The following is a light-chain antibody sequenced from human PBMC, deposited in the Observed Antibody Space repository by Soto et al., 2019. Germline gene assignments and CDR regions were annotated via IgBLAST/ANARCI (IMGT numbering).Light chain of an antibody. J-gene: IGKJ2*01. Sequence: ESVLTQSPGTLSLSPGERATLSCRASQSVSSSYLAWYQQKPGQPPRLLIYGASNRATGIPDRFRGSGSGTDFTLTISRLEPEDFAVYYCQQYGNPPRYTVGQGTKLEIK. V-gene: IGKV3-20*01. CDR3: QQYGNPPRYT. CDR1: QSVSSSY. CDR2: GAS.